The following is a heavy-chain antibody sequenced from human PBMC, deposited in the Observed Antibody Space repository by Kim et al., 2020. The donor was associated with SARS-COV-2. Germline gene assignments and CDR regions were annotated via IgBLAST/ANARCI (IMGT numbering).Heavy chain of an antibody. CDR1: GYSFTSYW. V-gene: IGHV5-10-1*01. CDR3: ARLGLEWLAEGVGTFFDY. J-gene: IGHJ4*02. CDR2: IDPSDSYT. D-gene: IGHD3-3*01. Sequence: GESLKISCKGSGYSFTSYWISWVRQMPGKGLEWMGRIDPSDSYTNYSPSFQGHVTISADKSISTAYLQWSSLKASDTAMYYCARLGLEWLAEGVGTFFDYWGQGTLVTVSS.